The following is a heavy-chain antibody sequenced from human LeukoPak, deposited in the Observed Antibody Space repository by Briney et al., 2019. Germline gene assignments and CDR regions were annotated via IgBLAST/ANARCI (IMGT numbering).Heavy chain of an antibody. V-gene: IGHV3-7*01. D-gene: IGHD4-11*01. Sequence: GGSLRLSCAASGFTFSSYWMSWVRQAPGKGLEWAANIKQDGSEKYYVDSVKGRFTISRDNAKNSLYLQMNSLRAEDTAVYYCARDPSPQNSKGLDHWGQGTLVTVSS. CDR2: IKQDGSEK. J-gene: IGHJ4*02. CDR1: GFTFSSYW. CDR3: ARDPSPQNSKGLDH.